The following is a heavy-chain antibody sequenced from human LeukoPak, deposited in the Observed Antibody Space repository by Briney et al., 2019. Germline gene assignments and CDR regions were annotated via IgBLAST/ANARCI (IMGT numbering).Heavy chain of an antibody. CDR3: ARGGVSIAARPDDY. Sequence: ASVKVSCKASGGTFSSYAISWVRQAPGQGLEWMGGIIPIFGTANYAQKFQGRVTMTRDTSISTAYMELSRLRSDDTAVYYCARGGVSIAARPDDYWGQGTLVTVSS. CDR2: IIPIFGTA. CDR1: GGTFSSYA. V-gene: IGHV1-69*05. D-gene: IGHD6-6*01. J-gene: IGHJ4*02.